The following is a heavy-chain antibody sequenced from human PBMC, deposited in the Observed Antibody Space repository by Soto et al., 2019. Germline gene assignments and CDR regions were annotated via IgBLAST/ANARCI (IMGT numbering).Heavy chain of an antibody. J-gene: IGHJ4*02. CDR3: ISHSPEDMIRT. CDR2: IRNKANSYAT. CDR1: GFTFSGSS. D-gene: IGHD2-15*01. V-gene: IGHV3-73*01. Sequence: GSLRLSCAASGFTFSGSSVHWVRQASGKGLEWVGRIRNKANSYATAYAASVRGRFTISRDDSKNTAFLQMNSLNTEDTAVYYCISHSPEDMIRTWGQGTRVTVSS.